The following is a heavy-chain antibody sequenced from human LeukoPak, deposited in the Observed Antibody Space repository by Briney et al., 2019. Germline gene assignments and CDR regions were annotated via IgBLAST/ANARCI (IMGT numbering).Heavy chain of an antibody. CDR3: ARDLSPWTMTAVPDY. CDR1: GYTFTGYY. J-gene: IGHJ4*02. CDR2: INPNSGGT. V-gene: IGHV1-2*02. D-gene: IGHD2-21*02. Sequence: GASVKVSCKASGYTFTGYYMHWVRQAPGQGLEWMGWINPNSGGTNYAQKFQGRVTMTRDTSISTAYMELSRLRSDDTAVYYCARDLSPWTMTAVPDYWGQGTLVTVSS.